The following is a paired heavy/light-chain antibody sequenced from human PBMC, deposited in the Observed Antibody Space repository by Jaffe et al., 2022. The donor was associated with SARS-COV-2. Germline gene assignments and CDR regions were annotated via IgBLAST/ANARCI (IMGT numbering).Light chain of an antibody. J-gene: IGLJ2*01. Sequence: SYELTQPPSVSVSPGQTASITCSGDKLGDKYVCWYQQKPGQSPVLVIYQDTKRPSGIPERFSGSNSGNTATLTIRGTQAMDEADYYCHAWDSGTVVFGGGTKLTVL. V-gene: IGLV3-1*01. CDR1: KLGDKY. CDR3: HAWDSGTVV. CDR2: QDT.
Heavy chain of an antibody. CDR1: GFTFADYA. V-gene: IGHV3-49*04. D-gene: IGHD2-15*01. Sequence: EVQMVESGGGLVQPGRSLRLSCTTSGFTFADYAMSWVRQVPGKGLVWVGFIRNQAYGGTADYAASVRGRFTISRDESKRTAYLQMDSLTTEDTAVYYCTRDVVGLPKGFDRWGQGTLVTVSS. CDR2: IRNQAYGGTA. CDR3: TRDVVGLPKGFDR. J-gene: IGHJ4*02.